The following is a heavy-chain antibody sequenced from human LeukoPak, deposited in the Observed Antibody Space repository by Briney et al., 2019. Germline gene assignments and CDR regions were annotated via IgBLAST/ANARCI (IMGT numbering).Heavy chain of an antibody. Sequence: GGSLRLSCAASGFAFSDYHMSWIRQAPGKGLEWVSYISSSSDYTNYADSVRGRFTISRDNAKKSMYLQMNSLRAEDTAVYYCATQFGDLTYGYFDYWGQGTLVTVSS. CDR2: ISSSSDYT. V-gene: IGHV3-11*03. J-gene: IGHJ4*02. CDR3: ATQFGDLTYGYFDY. D-gene: IGHD3-16*01. CDR1: GFAFSDYH.